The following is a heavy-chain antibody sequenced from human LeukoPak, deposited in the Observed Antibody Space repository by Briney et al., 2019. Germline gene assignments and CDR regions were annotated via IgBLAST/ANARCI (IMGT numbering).Heavy chain of an antibody. J-gene: IGHJ4*02. CDR2: MNPNSGNT. Sequence: ASVKVSCKASGYAFTSYDINWVRQATGQGLEWMGWMNPNSGNTGYAQKFQGRVTMTRNTSISTAYMELSSLRSEDTAVYYCARGLARTSMVTRGGVRFDYWGQGTLVTVSS. CDR3: ARGLARTSMVTRGGVRFDY. V-gene: IGHV1-8*01. D-gene: IGHD5-18*01. CDR1: GYAFTSYD.